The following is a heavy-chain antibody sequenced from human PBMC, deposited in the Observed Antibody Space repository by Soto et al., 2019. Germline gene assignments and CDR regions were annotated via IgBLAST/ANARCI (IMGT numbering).Heavy chain of an antibody. CDR3: AKGANFWSGKLTDDYIDY. CDR1: GFTFSSYA. J-gene: IGHJ4*02. CDR2: SSGSGGST. D-gene: IGHD3-3*01. V-gene: IGHV3-23*01. Sequence: EVQLLESGGGLVQPGGSLRLSCAASGFTFSSYAMSWVLQAPGKGLEWVSASSGSGGSTYYADSVKGRFTISRDNSKNTLYLQMNSVSAVDTAVYYCAKGANFWSGKLTDDYIDYWGQGTLVTVPS.